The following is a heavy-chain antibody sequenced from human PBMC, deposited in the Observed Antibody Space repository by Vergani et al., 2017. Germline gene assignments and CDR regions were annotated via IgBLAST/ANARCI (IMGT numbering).Heavy chain of an antibody. CDR1: GFSIDNGYY. CDR3: ARRSGIVYDIFSGTQYFFDF. V-gene: IGHV4-38-2*01. CDR2: IYRTGRT. Sequence: QVQLQESGPGLVKPSEILSLTCAVSGFSIDNGYYWDWIRQPPGKGLEWIGIIYRTGRTHFNPSLKSRVTISVDTSNNHFSLRLNSLTAADTAVSYCARRSGIVYDIFSGTQYFFDFWGQGTLVTVSS. D-gene: IGHD3-9*01. J-gene: IGHJ4*02.